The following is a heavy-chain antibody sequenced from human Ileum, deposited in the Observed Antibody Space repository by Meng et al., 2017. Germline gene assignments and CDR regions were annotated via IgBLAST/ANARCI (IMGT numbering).Heavy chain of an antibody. CDR3: LRESPVARDY. CDR1: GFTFSTYR. CDR2: INADESKT. D-gene: IGHD6-19*01. Sequence: GGSLRLSCAASGFTFSTYRMHWVRQVPGRGLVWVAYINADESKTYYADSVEGRFTISRDNAKNTLYLQMNSLRVDDTAVYYCLRESPVARDYWGQGTLVTGSS. J-gene: IGHJ4*02. V-gene: IGHV3-74*01.